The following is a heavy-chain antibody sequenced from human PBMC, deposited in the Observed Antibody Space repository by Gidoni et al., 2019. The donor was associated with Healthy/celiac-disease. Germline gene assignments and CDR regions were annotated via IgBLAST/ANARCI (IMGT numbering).Heavy chain of an antibody. CDR3: ARSLLRYFDWSPFDY. CDR2: INPNSGGT. J-gene: IGHJ4*02. D-gene: IGHD3-9*01. Sequence: QVQLVQSGAEVKKPGASVKVSCKASGYTFTGYYMHWVRQAPGQGLEWMGWINPNSGGTNYAQKFQGRVTMTRDTSISTAYMELSRLRSDDTAVYYCARSLLRYFDWSPFDYWGQGTLVTVSS. V-gene: IGHV1-2*02. CDR1: GYTFTGYY.